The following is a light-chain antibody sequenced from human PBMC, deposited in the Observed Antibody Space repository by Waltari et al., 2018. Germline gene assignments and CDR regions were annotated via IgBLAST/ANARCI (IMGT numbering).Light chain of an antibody. J-gene: IGKJ2*01. Sequence: DIQMTQSPSTLSASAGDRVTITSRASQSISSWFAWYQQKPGKAHNLLIYDASSLESGVPSRFSGSGSGTEFTLTISSLQPDDFATYYCQQYNSYSYTFGQGTKLEIK. CDR2: DAS. V-gene: IGKV1-5*01. CDR1: QSISSW. CDR3: QQYNSYSYT.